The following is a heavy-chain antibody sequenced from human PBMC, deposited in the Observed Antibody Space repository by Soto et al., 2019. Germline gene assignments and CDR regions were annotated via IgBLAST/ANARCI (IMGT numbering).Heavy chain of an antibody. CDR3: ARGLAAAGTANDPFDY. J-gene: IGHJ4*02. CDR2: INAGKSKK. V-gene: IGHV1-3*01. Sequence: ASVKVSCKASGYTFTSYSIHWVRQAPGQRLEWMGWINAGKSKKKKSQKFQGRVTITRDTSASTAYMELSSLRSVDTAVYYCARGLAAAGTANDPFDYWGQGTLVTVSS. CDR1: GYTFTSYS. D-gene: IGHD6-13*01.